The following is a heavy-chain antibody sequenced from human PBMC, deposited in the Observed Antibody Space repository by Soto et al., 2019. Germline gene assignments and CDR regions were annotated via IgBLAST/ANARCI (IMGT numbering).Heavy chain of an antibody. J-gene: IGHJ6*02. CDR3: ARTDRDFYGLDV. CDR2: ISAAGDP. Sequence: EVQLVESGGGLVQPGGSLRLSCEASGFTFRNYDMHWVRQGTGKGLEWVSGISAAGDPDYADSVEGRFTISRENAQNSFFLQMNSPRVGDTAVYYCARTDRDFYGLDVWGQWTTVIVSS. V-gene: IGHV3-13*05. CDR1: GFTFRNYD.